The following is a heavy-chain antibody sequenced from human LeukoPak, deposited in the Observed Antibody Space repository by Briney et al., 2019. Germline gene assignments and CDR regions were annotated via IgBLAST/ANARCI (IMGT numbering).Heavy chain of an antibody. CDR3: ARDQVGGYRPFDY. D-gene: IGHD5-12*01. V-gene: IGHV3-74*01. Sequence: GGSLRLSCAASGFSFSSYEMNWVRQAPGKGLVWVSRINSDGSSTSYADSVKGRFTISRDNAKNTLYLQMNSLRAEDTAVYYCARDQVGGYRPFDYWGQGTLVTVSS. CDR2: INSDGSST. CDR1: GFSFSSYE. J-gene: IGHJ4*02.